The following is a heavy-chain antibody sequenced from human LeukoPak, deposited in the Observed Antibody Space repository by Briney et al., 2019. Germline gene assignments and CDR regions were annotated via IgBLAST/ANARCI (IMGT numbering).Heavy chain of an antibody. CDR3: AKSGYNRFDY. Sequence: GGSLRLSCAASGFTFSSSAMSWVRQAPGKGVEGGSSISGSGSGGSTYYADSVKGRFTISRDNSKNTLYLQMNSLRAEDTAVYYCAKSGYNRFDYWGQGTLVTVSS. J-gene: IGHJ4*02. CDR2: ISGSGSGGST. D-gene: IGHD5-24*01. V-gene: IGHV3-23*01. CDR1: GFTFSSSA.